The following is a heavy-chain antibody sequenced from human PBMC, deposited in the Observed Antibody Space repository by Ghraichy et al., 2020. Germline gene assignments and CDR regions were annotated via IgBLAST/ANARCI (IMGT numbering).Heavy chain of an antibody. V-gene: IGHV2-70*04. Sequence: SGPTLVKPTQTLTLTCTFSGFSLSTSGMRVSWIRQSPGKALEWLARIDWDDDKFYSTSLKTRLTISRDTSKNQVVLTMTNMDPVDTASYYCARSIAAGVHLDYWGQGTLVTVSS. D-gene: IGHD6-6*01. CDR3: ARSIAAGVHLDY. CDR2: IDWDDDK. J-gene: IGHJ4*02. CDR1: GFSLSTSGMR.